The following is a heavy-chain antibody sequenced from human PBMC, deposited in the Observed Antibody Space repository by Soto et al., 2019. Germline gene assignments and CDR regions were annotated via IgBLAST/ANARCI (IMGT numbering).Heavy chain of an antibody. CDR1: GYSFAGYW. D-gene: IGHD3-22*01. Sequence: GESLKISCKGSGYSFAGYWITWVRQKPGKGLEWMGRIDPSDSQTYYSPSFRGHVTISVTKSITTVFLQWSSLRASDTAMYYCARQIYDSDTGPNYQYYFDSWGQGTPVTVSS. CDR2: IDPSDSQT. V-gene: IGHV5-10-1*01. J-gene: IGHJ4*02. CDR3: ARQIYDSDTGPNYQYYFDS.